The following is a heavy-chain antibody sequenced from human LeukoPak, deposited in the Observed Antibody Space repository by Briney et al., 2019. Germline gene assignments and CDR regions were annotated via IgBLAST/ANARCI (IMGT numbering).Heavy chain of an antibody. J-gene: IGHJ6*03. CDR2: IYISGST. CDR1: GGSISSYY. V-gene: IGHV4-4*07. Sequence: SETLSLTCTVSGGSISSYYWSWIRQPAGKGLEWIGRIYISGSTNYNPSLKSRVTMSVDTSKNQFSLKLSSVTAADTAVYYCARGRVRSYYYYYYMDVWGKGTTVTVSS. CDR3: ARGRVRSYYYYYYMDV.